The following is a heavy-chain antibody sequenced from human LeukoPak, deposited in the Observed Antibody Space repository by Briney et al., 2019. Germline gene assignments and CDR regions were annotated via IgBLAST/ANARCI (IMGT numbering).Heavy chain of an antibody. CDR1: GFTFSTHW. J-gene: IGHJ4*02. CDR3: ASALGAHYFDS. D-gene: IGHD1-26*01. CDR2: IKQDGSEK. V-gene: IGHV3-7*05. Sequence: PGGSLRLSCAASGFTFSTHWMIWVRQAPGKGLEWVANIKQDGSEKYYVDSVKGRFIISRDNAKNSLYLQMNSLRAEDTAVYYCASALGAHYFDSWGQGTLVTVSS.